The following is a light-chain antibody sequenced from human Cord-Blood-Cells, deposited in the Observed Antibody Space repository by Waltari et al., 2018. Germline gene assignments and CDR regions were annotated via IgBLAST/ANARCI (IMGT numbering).Light chain of an antibody. CDR1: SRAVGGYNS. CDR2: EVS. CDR3: SSYAGSNNYV. V-gene: IGLV2-8*01. Sequence: QSALTQPPSASGSPGPSVTISCPGTSRAVGGYNSVSWYQPHPGKAPKLMSYEVSKRPSGVPDRFSGSKSGNTASLTVSGLQAEDEADYYCSSYAGSNNYVFGTGTKVTVL. J-gene: IGLJ1*01.